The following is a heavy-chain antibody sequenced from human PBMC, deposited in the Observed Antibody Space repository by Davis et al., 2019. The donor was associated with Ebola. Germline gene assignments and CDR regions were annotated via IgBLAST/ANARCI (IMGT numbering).Heavy chain of an antibody. CDR3: TSSYDDFWSGFYD. D-gene: IGHD3-3*01. CDR1: GFTFSYAW. CDR2: IKSETYGGTT. V-gene: IGHV3-15*01. Sequence: GESLKISCAASGFTFSYAWMSWVRQAPGKGLEWVGRIKSETYGGTTDYAAPVKGRFTISRDDSRNTLFLQMNSLKIEDTAVYYCTSSYDDFWSGFYDWGQGTLVTVSS. J-gene: IGHJ4*02.